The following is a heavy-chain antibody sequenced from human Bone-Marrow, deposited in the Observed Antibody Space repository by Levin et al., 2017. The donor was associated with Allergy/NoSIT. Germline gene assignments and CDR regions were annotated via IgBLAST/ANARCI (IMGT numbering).Heavy chain of an antibody. D-gene: IGHD3-16*02. V-gene: IGHV1-69*13. CDR2: IIPIFGTA. CDR1: GGTFSSYA. Sequence: SVKVSCKASGGTFSSYAISWVRQAPGQGLEWMGGIIPIFGTANYAQKFQGRVTITADESTSTAYMELSSLRSEDMAVYYCARDHLRRYDYVWGSYRLHETYFDYWGQGTLVTVSS. J-gene: IGHJ4*02. CDR3: ARDHLRRYDYVWGSYRLHETYFDY.